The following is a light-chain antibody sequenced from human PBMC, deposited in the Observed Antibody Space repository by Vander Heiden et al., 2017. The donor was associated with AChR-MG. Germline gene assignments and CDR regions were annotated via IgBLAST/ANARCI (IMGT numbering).Light chain of an antibody. CDR3: QAWDSSTFVG. J-gene: IGLJ2*01. V-gene: IGLV3-1*01. CDR2: QDS. Sequence: SYELTQPPSVSVSPGQTASITCSVRVSYQDSKRPSGIPERVSGSNSGNTATLTISGTQAMDEADYYCQAWDSSTFVGVGGGTKLTVL.